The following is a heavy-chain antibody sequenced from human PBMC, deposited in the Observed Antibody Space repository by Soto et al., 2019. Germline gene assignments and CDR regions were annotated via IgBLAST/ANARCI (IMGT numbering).Heavy chain of an antibody. CDR1: GYSFTSYW. V-gene: IGHV5-51*03. J-gene: IGHJ6*02. CDR2: IYPGDSDT. CDR3: ARLGCCSTSCYALYYYYGMDV. D-gene: IGHD2-2*01. Sequence: EVQLVQSGAEVKKPGESLKISCKGSGYSFTSYWIGWLRQMPGKGLEWMGIIYPGDSDTRYSPSFQGQVTISADKSISTAYLQWSSLTASDTAMYYCARLGCCSTSCYALYYYYGMDVWGQGTTVTVSS.